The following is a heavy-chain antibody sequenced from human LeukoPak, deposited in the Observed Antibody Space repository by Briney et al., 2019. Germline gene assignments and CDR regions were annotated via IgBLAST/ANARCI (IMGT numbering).Heavy chain of an antibody. Sequence: GGSLRLSCAASGFTFSTYTIHWVRQAPGKGLEWVAVISNDGSNRYYADSVQGRFTISRDNSKNTLYLQMNSLRAEDTAVYYCAKSLAKQWLAYFDYWGQGTLVTVSS. V-gene: IGHV3-30*04. J-gene: IGHJ4*02. CDR1: GFTFSTYT. CDR2: ISNDGSNR. CDR3: AKSLAKQWLAYFDY. D-gene: IGHD6-19*01.